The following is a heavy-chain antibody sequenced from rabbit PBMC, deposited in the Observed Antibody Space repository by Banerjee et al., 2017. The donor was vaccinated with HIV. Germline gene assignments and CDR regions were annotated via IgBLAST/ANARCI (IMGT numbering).Heavy chain of an antibody. CDR3: ARDLAGVIGWNFDL. CDR1: GFTLSSYW. Sequence: QSLEDSGGDLVKPGASLTLTCTASGFTLSSYWMWWVRQAPGKGPEWIASIYAGTTYYASWVNGRFTISRTSSTTVALQMTSLTAADTATYFCARDLAGVIGWNFDLWGPGTLVTVS. CDR2: IYAGTT. V-gene: IGHV1S40*01. D-gene: IGHD4-1*01. J-gene: IGHJ4*01.